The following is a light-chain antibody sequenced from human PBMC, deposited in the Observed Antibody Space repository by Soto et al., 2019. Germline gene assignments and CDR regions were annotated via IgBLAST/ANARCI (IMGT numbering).Light chain of an antibody. CDR1: SSDVGGYNY. J-gene: IGLJ1*01. CDR3: SSHAGSNNYV. Sequence: QSALTQPPSASGSLGQSVTISCTGTSSDVGGYNYVSWYQLHPGKAPKLMIYAVSKRSSGVPDRFSGSKSCNTASLTVSGLQAEYEADYYCSSHAGSNNYVFGTGTKLTVL. CDR2: AVS. V-gene: IGLV2-8*01.